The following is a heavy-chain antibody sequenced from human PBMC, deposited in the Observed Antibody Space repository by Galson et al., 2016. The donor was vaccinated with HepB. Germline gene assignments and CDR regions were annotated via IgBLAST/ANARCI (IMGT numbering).Heavy chain of an antibody. CDR3: ARDDWGGPTVTTPWFDP. D-gene: IGHD4-11*01. V-gene: IGHV4-30-4*01. Sequence: TLSLTCTVSGGSISSGDYYWSWIRQPPGKGLEWIGYIYYSGSTYYNPSLKSRVTMSADTSKNQFSLNLSCVTAADTAVYYFARDDWGGPTVTTPWFDPWGQGTPVTVSS. J-gene: IGHJ5*02. CDR2: IYYSGST. CDR1: GGSISSGDYY.